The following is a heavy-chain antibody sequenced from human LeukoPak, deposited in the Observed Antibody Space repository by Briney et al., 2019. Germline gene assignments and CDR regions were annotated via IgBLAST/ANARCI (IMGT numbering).Heavy chain of an antibody. Sequence: GGSLRLSCAASGFTFSTYGMHRVRQAPGKGLEWVAFVRYDGSDKYYVDSVKGRFPISRDNSRDTLYLQMNSLRAEDTAVYYCAKGAGYGDLGYFYYMDVWGKGTTVTVSS. J-gene: IGHJ6*03. CDR3: AKGAGYGDLGYFYYMDV. V-gene: IGHV3-30*02. CDR2: VRYDGSDK. CDR1: GFTFSTYG. D-gene: IGHD4-17*01.